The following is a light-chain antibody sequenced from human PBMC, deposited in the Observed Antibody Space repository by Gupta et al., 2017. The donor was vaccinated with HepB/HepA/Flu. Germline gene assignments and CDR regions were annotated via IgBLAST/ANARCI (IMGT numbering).Light chain of an antibody. V-gene: IGKV1-5*03. J-gene: IGKJ1*01. CDR2: EAS. Sequence: DIQMTQSPSTLSASVGDRVTVTCRASQTINSWLAWYQQKPGKAPNLLIYEASSLESGVPLRFSGSGSGTEFTLTITSLQPDDFAVYYCQQDHYCPWTFGQGTKVEIK. CDR1: QTINSW. CDR3: QQDHYCPWT.